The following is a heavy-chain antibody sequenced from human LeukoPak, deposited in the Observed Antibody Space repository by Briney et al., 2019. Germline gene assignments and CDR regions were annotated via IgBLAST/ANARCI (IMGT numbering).Heavy chain of an antibody. CDR2: IYHSGST. D-gene: IGHD5-12*01. CDR3: ARVATTTNPPQRPFDY. J-gene: IGHJ4*02. Sequence: PSETLSLTCAVSAYSINSGYCWGWIRQPPGKGLDWIGSIYHSGSTYYDPSLKSRVTISVDTSKNQFSLKLSSVTATDTAVYYCARVATTTNPPQRPFDYWGQGTLVTVSS. V-gene: IGHV4-38-2*01. CDR1: AYSINSGYC.